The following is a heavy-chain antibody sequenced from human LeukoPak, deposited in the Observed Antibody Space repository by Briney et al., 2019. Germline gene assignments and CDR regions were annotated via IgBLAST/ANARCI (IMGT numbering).Heavy chain of an antibody. Sequence: GESLKVSCKASGGTFSSYAISWVRQAPGQGPEWMGWISPYNDNTNYAQKLQGRATLTTDTSTSTAYMELRSLRSDDTAVYYCARHFYGSGTYYHFDYRGQGTLVTVSS. CDR1: GGTFSSYA. J-gene: IGHJ4*02. CDR2: ISPYNDNT. V-gene: IGHV1-18*01. D-gene: IGHD3-10*01. CDR3: ARHFYGSGTYYHFDY.